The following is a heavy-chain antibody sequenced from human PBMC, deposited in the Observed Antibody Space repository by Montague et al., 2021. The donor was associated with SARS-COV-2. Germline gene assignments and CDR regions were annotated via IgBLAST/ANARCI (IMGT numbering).Heavy chain of an antibody. Sequence: SETLSLTCAVHGGSFSGYYWNWIRQPPGEGLEWIGEINHGGSTKYSPSLKSRLTISADTSKNQFSLKLTSVAAADTAVYYCARLRDGVVPSLILGVGPYYSYYYMDVWGRGTTVTVSS. D-gene: IGHD3-10*01. CDR1: GGSFSGYY. J-gene: IGHJ6*03. CDR3: ARLRDGVVPSLILGVGPYYSYYYMDV. V-gene: IGHV4-34*01. CDR2: INHGGST.